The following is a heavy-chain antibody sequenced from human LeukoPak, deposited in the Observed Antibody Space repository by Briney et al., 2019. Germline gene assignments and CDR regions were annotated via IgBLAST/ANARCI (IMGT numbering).Heavy chain of an antibody. Sequence: SETLSLTCTVSGGSISSSSYYWGWIRQPPGKGLEWIGSIYYSGSTYYNPSLKSRVTISVDTSKNQFSLKLSSVTAADTAVYYCAREAPSTYFDYWGQGTLVTVSS. D-gene: IGHD2/OR15-2a*01. CDR1: GGSISSSSYY. CDR3: AREAPSTYFDY. V-gene: IGHV4-39*07. CDR2: IYYSGST. J-gene: IGHJ4*02.